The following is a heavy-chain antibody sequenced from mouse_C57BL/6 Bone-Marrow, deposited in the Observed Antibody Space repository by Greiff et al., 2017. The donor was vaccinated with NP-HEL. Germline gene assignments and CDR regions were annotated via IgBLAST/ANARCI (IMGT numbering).Heavy chain of an antibody. J-gene: IGHJ2*01. CDR3: ARRGGPHFDY. CDR1: GYTFTNYW. CDR2: IYPGGGYT. Sequence: QVQLKESGAELVRPGTSVKMSCKASGYTFTNYWIGWAKQRPGHGLEWIGDIYPGGGYTNYNEKFKGKATLTADKSSSTAYMQFSSLTSEDSAIYYCARRGGPHFDYWGQGTTLTVSS. V-gene: IGHV1-63*01.